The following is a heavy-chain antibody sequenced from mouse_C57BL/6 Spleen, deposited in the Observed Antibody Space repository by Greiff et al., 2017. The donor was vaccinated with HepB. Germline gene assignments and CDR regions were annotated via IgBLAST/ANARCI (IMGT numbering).Heavy chain of an antibody. V-gene: IGHV5-17*01. CDR1: GFTFSDYG. CDR3: APKLFDY. Sequence: EVKLVDSGGGLVKPGGSLKLSCAASGFTFSDYGMHWVRQAPEKGLEWVAYISSGSSTIYYADTVKGRFTISRDNAKNTLFLQMTSLRSEDTAMYYCAPKLFDYWGQGTTLTVSS. J-gene: IGHJ2*01. CDR2: ISSGSSTI.